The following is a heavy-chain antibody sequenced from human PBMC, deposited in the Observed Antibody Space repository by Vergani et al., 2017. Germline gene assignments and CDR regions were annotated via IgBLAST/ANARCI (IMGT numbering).Heavy chain of an antibody. CDR1: GFTFSDFAI. J-gene: IGHJ4*02. V-gene: IGHV4-4*02. D-gene: IGHD4/OR15-4a*01. CDR2: ICHTEDT. CDR3: ATIGDRRWCYYFDY. Sequence: VRLLESGGKLIQPGGSLRLSCNTSGFTFSDFAIHWVRQTPGKGLEWIGEICHTEDTKYSPSLKSRVTVSVDESRNLFSLRLNSVTAADTAVYYCATIGDRRWCYYFDYWGQGILGTGSS.